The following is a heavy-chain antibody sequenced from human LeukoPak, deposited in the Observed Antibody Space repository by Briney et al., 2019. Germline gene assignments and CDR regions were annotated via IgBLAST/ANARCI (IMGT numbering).Heavy chain of an antibody. Sequence: PGGSLRLSCAASGFTFSIYTMNWVRQAPGKGLEWVSSITRSSSDIYYSDSVKGRFTISRDNAKNSLYLQINSLRAEDTAVYYCAKGSDFDYWGQGTLVTVSS. D-gene: IGHD1-26*01. V-gene: IGHV3-21*01. CDR3: AKGSDFDY. CDR1: GFTFSIYT. J-gene: IGHJ4*02. CDR2: ITRSSSDI.